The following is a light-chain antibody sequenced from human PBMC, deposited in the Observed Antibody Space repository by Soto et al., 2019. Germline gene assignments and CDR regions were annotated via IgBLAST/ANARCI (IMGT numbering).Light chain of an antibody. Sequence: DIQMTQSPSSLSASVGDRVTITCQASQDISNYLSWYQQKPGKAPKLLIYDASSLKIGDPSRFSGSGSGTDFTFTISSLQPEDIATYYCQQYDNLPRTFGPGTKVDI. CDR3: QQYDNLPRT. V-gene: IGKV1-33*01. CDR1: QDISNY. J-gene: IGKJ3*01. CDR2: DAS.